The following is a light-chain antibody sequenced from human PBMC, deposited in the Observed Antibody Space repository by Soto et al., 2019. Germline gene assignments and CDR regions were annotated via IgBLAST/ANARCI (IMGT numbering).Light chain of an antibody. CDR3: HQYGISP. J-gene: IGKJ4*01. Sequence: EIVLTQSPGTLFLSPGERATLSCRASQSVSSSFLAWYQQKPGQAPRLLIYGASNRATGIPDRFSGSGSGTDFTLTISRLEPEDFAVYYCHQYGISPFGGGTKVEIK. CDR1: QSVSSSF. V-gene: IGKV3-20*01. CDR2: GAS.